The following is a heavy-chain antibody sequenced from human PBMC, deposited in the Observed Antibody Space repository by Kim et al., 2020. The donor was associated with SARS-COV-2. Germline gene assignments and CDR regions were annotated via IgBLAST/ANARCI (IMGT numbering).Heavy chain of an antibody. CDR2: ISGSGGST. J-gene: IGHJ1*01. D-gene: IGHD3-22*01. V-gene: IGHV3-23*01. Sequence: PGGSLRLSCAASGFTFSSYAMSWVRQAPGKGLEWVSAISGSGGSTYYADSVKGRFTISRDNSKNTLYLQMNSLRAEDTAVYYCAKVKGLLVVTGLTEYFQHWGQGTLVTVSS. CDR3: AKVKGLLVVTGLTEYFQH. CDR1: GFTFSSYA.